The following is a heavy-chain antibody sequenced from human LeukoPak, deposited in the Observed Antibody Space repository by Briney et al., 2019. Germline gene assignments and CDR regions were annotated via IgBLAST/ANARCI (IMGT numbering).Heavy chain of an antibody. J-gene: IGHJ1*01. V-gene: IGHV4-59*11. CDR2: IHYTGNT. D-gene: IGHD3-10*01. CDR1: GGSISRLY. CDR3: ARTYGSGRAEYFQH. Sequence: PSETLSLTCTVSGGSISRLYWCWVRQSPGKGLEWIGYIHYTGNTIYNPSLESRVTMSVDTSKNQFSLKLSSVTAADTAVYYCARTYGSGRAEYFQHWGQGTLVTVSS.